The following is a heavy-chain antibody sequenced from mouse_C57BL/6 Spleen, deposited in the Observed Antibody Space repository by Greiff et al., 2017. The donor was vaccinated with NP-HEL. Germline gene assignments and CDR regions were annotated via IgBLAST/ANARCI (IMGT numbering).Heavy chain of an antibody. J-gene: IGHJ4*01. CDR2: IYPGDGDT. Sequence: VKLMESGPELVKPGASVKISCKASGYAFSSSWMNWVKQRPGKGLEWIGRIYPGDGDTNYNGKFKGKATLTADKSSSTAYMQLSSLTSEDSAVYFGARDLLLDYYAMDYWGQGTSVTVSS. V-gene: IGHV1-82*01. D-gene: IGHD1-1*01. CDR3: ARDLLLDYYAMDY. CDR1: GYAFSSSW.